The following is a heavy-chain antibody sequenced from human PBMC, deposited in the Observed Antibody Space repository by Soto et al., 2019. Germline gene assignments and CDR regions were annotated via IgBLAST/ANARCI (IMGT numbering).Heavy chain of an antibody. CDR1: GYTFTGYY. J-gene: IGHJ5*02. V-gene: IGHV1-2*02. D-gene: IGHD3-10*01. CDR3: ARGVFLWFGELEDWFDP. Sequence: QVQLVQSGAEVKKPGASVKVSCKASGYTFTGYYMHWVRQAPGQGLEWMGWINPNSGGTNYAQKLQGRVTMTRDTPISTAYMELSRLRSDDTAVYYCARGVFLWFGELEDWFDPWGQGTLVTVSS. CDR2: INPNSGGT.